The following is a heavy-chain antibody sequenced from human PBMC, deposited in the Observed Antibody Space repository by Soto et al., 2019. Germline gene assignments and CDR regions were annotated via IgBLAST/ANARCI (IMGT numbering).Heavy chain of an antibody. Sequence: GGSLRLSCAASGFTLSSNYMNWVRQAPGKGLEWVSGINSGSTTYNADYMRGRFTISRDNSKNTLFLQMDSLRAEDTAMYYCARDLKGTGGDSWYWGQGT. CDR1: GFTLSSNY. CDR2: INSGSTT. J-gene: IGHJ4*02. D-gene: IGHD2-21*02. V-gene: IGHV3-53*01. CDR3: ARDLKGTGGDSWY.